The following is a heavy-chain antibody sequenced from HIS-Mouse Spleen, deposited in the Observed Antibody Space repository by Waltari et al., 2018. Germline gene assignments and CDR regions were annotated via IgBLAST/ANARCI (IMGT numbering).Heavy chain of an antibody. CDR3: ARDSGLITIIPYGMDV. CDR2: IWYDESNK. D-gene: IGHD3-10*01. J-gene: IGHJ6*02. CDR1: GFTFSSNG. Sequence: QVQLVESGGGVVQPGRSLRLSGAASGFTFSSNGMHWVRRAPGKGLECVAVIWYDESNKYYADSVKGRFTISRDNSKNTLYLQMNSLRAEDTAVYYCARDSGLITIIPYGMDVWGQGTTVTVSS. V-gene: IGHV3-33*01.